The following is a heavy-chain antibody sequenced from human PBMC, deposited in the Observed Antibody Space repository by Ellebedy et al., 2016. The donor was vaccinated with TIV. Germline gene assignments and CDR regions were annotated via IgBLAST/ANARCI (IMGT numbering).Heavy chain of an antibody. CDR2: IYYSGST. J-gene: IGHJ6*02. V-gene: IGHV4-59*08. D-gene: IGHD6-19*01. CDR3: ASAISSGWYGSYYYYGMDV. Sequence: SETLSLTXTVSGGSISRYYWSWIWHPPAKGLEWIGYIYYSGSTNYNPSLKSRVTISVDTSKNQFSLKLSSVTAADTAVYYCASAISSGWYGSYYYYGMDVWGQGTTVTVSS. CDR1: GGSISRYY.